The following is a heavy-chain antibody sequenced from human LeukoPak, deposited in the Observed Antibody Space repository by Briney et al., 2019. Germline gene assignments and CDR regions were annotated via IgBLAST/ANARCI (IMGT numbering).Heavy chain of an antibody. CDR1: GDSVSSNNAV. CDR3: ARGSHGLGGFWDYHFDY. D-gene: IGHD3-10*01. CDR2: TYYRSQWHS. Sequence: SQTLSLTCAISGDSVSSNNAVWAWIRQSPSTGLEWLGRTYYRSQWHSDYAVSVRSRININSDTSKNQFSLQLSSVAPEDTAVYYCARGSHGLGGFWDYHFDYWGRGTLVTVSS. J-gene: IGHJ4*02. V-gene: IGHV6-1*01.